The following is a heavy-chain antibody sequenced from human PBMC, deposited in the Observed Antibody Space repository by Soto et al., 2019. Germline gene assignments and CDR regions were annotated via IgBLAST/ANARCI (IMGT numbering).Heavy chain of an antibody. CDR3: ARHGIAARTEPYYYYGMDV. J-gene: IGHJ6*02. V-gene: IGHV1-69*01. CDR1: GGTFSSYA. D-gene: IGHD6-6*01. CDR2: IIPIFGTA. Sequence: SVKVSCKESGGTFSSYAISWVRQAHGQGLEWMGGIIPIFGTANYAQKFQGRVTITADESTSTAYMELSSLRSEDTAVYYCARHGIAARTEPYYYYGMDVWGQGTTVTVSS.